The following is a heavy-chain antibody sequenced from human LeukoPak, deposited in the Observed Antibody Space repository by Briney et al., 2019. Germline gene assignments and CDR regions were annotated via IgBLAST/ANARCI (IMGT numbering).Heavy chain of an antibody. CDR3: AREVVAGAFDY. CDR2: ISSSGDIK. D-gene: IGHD6-19*01. J-gene: IGHJ4*02. Sequence: GGSLRLSCAASGFTFSDYYMSWIRQAPGKGLEWVSDISSSGDIKSYADSVKGRFTISRDNAKTSLHLQMNSLRAEDTAVYYCAREVVAGAFDYWGQGTLVTVSS. V-gene: IGHV3-11*01. CDR1: GFTFSDYY.